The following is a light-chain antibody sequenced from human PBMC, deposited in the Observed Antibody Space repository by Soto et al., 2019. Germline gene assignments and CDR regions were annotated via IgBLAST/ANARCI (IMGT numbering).Light chain of an antibody. CDR1: QSISSY. CDR3: QQSYSTPWT. J-gene: IGKJ1*01. Sequence: DIQMTQSPSSLSASVGDRVTITCRASQSISSYLNWYQQKPWKAPKLLIYAASSVQSGVPSRFSGSGSGTDFTLTISSLQPEDFATYYCQQSYSTPWTFGQGTKVDIK. V-gene: IGKV1-39*01. CDR2: AAS.